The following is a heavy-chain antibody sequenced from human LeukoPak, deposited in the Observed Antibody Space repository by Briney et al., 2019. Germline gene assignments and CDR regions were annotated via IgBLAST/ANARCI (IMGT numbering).Heavy chain of an antibody. V-gene: IGHV4-38-2*02. Sequence: SETLSLTCAVSGYSLSNGYQWAWIRPPPRKTLQSIASIYHSRSAHYHPSPKSRVTISVDTSNNHFSLRLSSVTAADTAVYYCARDPRWLTPDCTSTSCYENYFDPWGQGTLVTVSS. CDR2: IYHSRSA. J-gene: IGHJ5*02. CDR1: GYSLSNGYQ. CDR3: ARDPRWLTPDCTSTSCYENYFDP. D-gene: IGHD2-2*01.